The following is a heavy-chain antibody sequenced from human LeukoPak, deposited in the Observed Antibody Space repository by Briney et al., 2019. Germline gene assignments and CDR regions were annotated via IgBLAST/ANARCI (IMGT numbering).Heavy chain of an antibody. CDR2: IYHSGST. D-gene: IGHD5-12*01. CDR3: ARDRVDDYLGYFDY. J-gene: IGHJ4*02. CDR1: GGPISSGGYY. Sequence: SETLSLTCTVSGGPISSGGYYWSWIRQPPGKGLEWIGYIYHSGSTYYNPSLKSRVTISVDRSKNQFSLKLSSVTAADTAVYYCARDRVDDYLGYFDYWGQGTLVTVSS. V-gene: IGHV4-30-2*01.